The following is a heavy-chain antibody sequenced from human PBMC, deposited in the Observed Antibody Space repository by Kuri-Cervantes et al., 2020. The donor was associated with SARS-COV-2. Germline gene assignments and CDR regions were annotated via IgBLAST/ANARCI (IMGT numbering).Heavy chain of an antibody. J-gene: IGHJ3*02. Sequence: GSLRLSCAVYGGSFSDYYWSWIRQPPGKGLEWIGEINHSGSTNYNPSLKSRVTISVDTSKNQFSLKLSSVTAADTAVYYCARGEGIVLVVYALAFDIWGQGTMVTVSS. V-gene: IGHV4-34*01. CDR2: INHSGST. CDR1: GGSFSDYY. D-gene: IGHD2-8*02. CDR3: ARGEGIVLVVYALAFDI.